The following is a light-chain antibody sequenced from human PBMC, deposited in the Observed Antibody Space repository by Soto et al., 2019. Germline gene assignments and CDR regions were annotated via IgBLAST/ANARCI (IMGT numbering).Light chain of an antibody. V-gene: IGKV3-15*01. CDR1: QSVSIS. CDR2: GAS. J-gene: IGKJ1*01. CDR3: QQYDNWPRT. Sequence: ELVMTQSPATLSVSPGERATLSCRASQSVSISLAWYQQKPGQAPRLLIYGASSRATGFPARFSGSGSGTEFTLTISSLQSEDFAVYYCQQYDNWPRTFCQGTKVEIK.